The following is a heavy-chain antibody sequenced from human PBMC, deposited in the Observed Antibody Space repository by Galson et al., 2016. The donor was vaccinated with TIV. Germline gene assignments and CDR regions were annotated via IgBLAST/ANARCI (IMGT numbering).Heavy chain of an antibody. D-gene: IGHD3-22*01. J-gene: IGHJ6*02. V-gene: IGHV1-69*04. CDR3: ATARYDSGGYRNLYGMDV. CDR2: FIPSSELA. Sequence: SVKVSCKASGGTFDNYAINWVRQAPGQGLEWMGRFIPSSELANYARKSQDRVTITADKATSTAHMELSSLRSDDTAVYYCATARYDSGGYRNLYGMDVWGQGTTVIVSS. CDR1: GGTFDNYA.